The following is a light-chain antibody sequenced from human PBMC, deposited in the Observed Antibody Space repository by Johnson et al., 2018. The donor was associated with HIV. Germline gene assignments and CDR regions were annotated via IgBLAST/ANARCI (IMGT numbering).Light chain of an antibody. CDR1: SSNIGNNY. J-gene: IGLJ1*01. V-gene: IGLV1-51*02. CDR2: ENN. Sequence: SVLTQPPSVSAAPGQKVTISCSGSSSNIGNNYVSWYQQLPRTAPKLLIYENNKRPSGIPDRFSGSKSGTSATLGITGLQTGDEADYYCGTWDSSLSAYVFGTGTKVTVL. CDR3: GTWDSSLSAYV.